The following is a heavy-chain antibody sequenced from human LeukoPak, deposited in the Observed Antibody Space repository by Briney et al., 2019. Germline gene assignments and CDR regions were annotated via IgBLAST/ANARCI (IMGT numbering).Heavy chain of an antibody. Sequence: GGSLRLSCAASGFTFSNYAMSWVRQAPGKGLEWVSTISRSGDNTYYADSVKGRFTISRDNSKNTLFLQMNSLRAEDTAIYHCAKDRGQQWQSDYWGQGTLVTVSS. J-gene: IGHJ4*02. D-gene: IGHD6-19*01. V-gene: IGHV3-23*01. CDR2: ISRSGDNT. CDR1: GFTFSNYA. CDR3: AKDRGQQWQSDY.